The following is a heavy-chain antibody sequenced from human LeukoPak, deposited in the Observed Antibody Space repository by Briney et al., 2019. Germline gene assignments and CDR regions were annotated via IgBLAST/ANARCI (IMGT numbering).Heavy chain of an antibody. D-gene: IGHD3-10*01. CDR3: ARVYYGRTYDYWYFDL. CDR1: GGSIRSYY. J-gene: IGHJ2*01. CDR2: IFYSGST. V-gene: IGHV4-59*01. Sequence: SETLSLTCTVSGGSIRSYYWSWIRQPPGKGLEWIGYIFYSGSTNYNPSLKSRVTISVDTSKNQFSLKLSSVTAADTAVYFCARVYYGRTYDYWYFDLWGRGTLVTVSS.